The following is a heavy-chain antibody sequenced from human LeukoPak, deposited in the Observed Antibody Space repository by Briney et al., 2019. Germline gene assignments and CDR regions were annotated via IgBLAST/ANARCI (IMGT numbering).Heavy chain of an antibody. CDR1: GGSISSYY. CDR2: IYYSGST. D-gene: IGHD3-3*01. J-gene: IGHJ4*02. Sequence: SETLSLTCTVSGGSISSYYWSWIRQPPGKGLEWIGYIYYSGSTNYNPSLKSRVTILGDTSTNQFSLKLSSLSAADTAVYYDARGGTMVAYYDFWSGTRGFDYWGQGTLVTVSS. V-gene: IGHV4-59*01. CDR3: ARGGTMVAYYDFWSGTRGFDY.